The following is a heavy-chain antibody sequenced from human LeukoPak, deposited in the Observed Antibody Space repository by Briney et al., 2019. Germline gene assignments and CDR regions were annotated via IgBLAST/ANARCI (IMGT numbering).Heavy chain of an antibody. CDR3: ARGGYCSSISCPFDY. J-gene: IGHJ4*02. Sequence: GGSLRLSCAASGFTFSSYAMSWVRQAPGKGLEWVSAISGSGGSTYYADPVKGRFTISRDNSKNTLYLQVNSLRAEDTALYYCARGGYCSSISCPFDYWGPGTLVTVSS. V-gene: IGHV3-23*01. CDR1: GFTFSSYA. D-gene: IGHD2-2*01. CDR2: ISGSGGST.